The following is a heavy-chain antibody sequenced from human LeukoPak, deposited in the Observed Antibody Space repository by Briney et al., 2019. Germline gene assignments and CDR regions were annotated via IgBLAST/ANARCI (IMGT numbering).Heavy chain of an antibody. CDR3: ASAVQLERPGYYYYYYMDV. CDR2: IYTSGST. Sequence: SETLSLTCTVSGGSISSYYWSWIRQPAGKGLEWIGRIYTSGSTNYNPSLKSRVTMSVDTSKNQFSLKPSSVTAADTAVYYCASAVQLERPGYYYYYYMDVWGKGTTVTVSS. V-gene: IGHV4-4*07. D-gene: IGHD1-1*01. CDR1: GGSISSYY. J-gene: IGHJ6*03.